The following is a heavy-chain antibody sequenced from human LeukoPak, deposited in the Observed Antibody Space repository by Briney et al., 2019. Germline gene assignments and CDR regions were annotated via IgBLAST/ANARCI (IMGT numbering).Heavy chain of an antibody. CDR1: GISFSNYS. V-gene: IGHV3-21*01. CDR3: ATSRGSWPDYFDY. D-gene: IGHD6-13*01. CDR2: ISSSSRFI. Sequence: GGSLRLSCAASGISFSNYSMNWVRQAPGKGLEWVSLISSSSRFIYYGDSVKGRFTISRDNAKNSLYLQMNSLRAEDTAVYYCATSRGSWPDYFDYWGQGTLVTVSS. J-gene: IGHJ4*02.